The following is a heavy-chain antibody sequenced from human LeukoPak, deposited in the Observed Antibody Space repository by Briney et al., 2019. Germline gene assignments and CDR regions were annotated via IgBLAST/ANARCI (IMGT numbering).Heavy chain of an antibody. J-gene: IGHJ4*02. D-gene: IGHD6-13*01. CDR2: IYYSGST. V-gene: IGHV4-59*01. Sequence: PSETLSLTCAVYGGSFSGYYWSWIRQPPGKGLEWIGYIYYSGSTNYNPSLKSRVTISVDTSKNQFSLKLSSVTAADTAVYYCARDGGGLYSSSWYGGFDYWGQGTLVTVSS. CDR1: GGSFSGYY. CDR3: ARDGGGLYSSSWYGGFDY.